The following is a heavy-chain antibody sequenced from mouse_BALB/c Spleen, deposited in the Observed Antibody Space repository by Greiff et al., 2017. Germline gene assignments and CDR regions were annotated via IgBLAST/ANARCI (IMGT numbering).Heavy chain of an antibody. V-gene: IGHV5-4*02. CDR2: ISDGGSYT. CDR1: GFTFSDYY. CDR3: ARAKLGERTWFAY. Sequence: DVQLVESGGGLVKPGGSLKLSCAASGFTFSDYYMYWVRQTPEKRLEWVATISDGGSYTYYPDSVKGRFTISRDNAKNNLYLQMSSLKSEDTAMYYCARAKLGERTWFAYWGQGTLVTVSA. D-gene: IGHD4-1*01. J-gene: IGHJ3*01.